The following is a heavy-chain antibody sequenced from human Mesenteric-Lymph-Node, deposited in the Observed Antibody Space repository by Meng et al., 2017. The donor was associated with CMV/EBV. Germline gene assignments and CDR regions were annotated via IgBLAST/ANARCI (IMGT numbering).Heavy chain of an antibody. Sequence: GESLKISCAASGSTVSSNYMTWVRQAPGKGLEWVAFIRYDGSNKYYADSVKGRFTISRDNSKNTLYLQMNSLRAEDTAVYYCAKDGGYSSSCFDYWGQGTLVTVSS. CDR2: IRYDGSNK. D-gene: IGHD6-13*01. V-gene: IGHV3-30*02. CDR3: AKDGGYSSSCFDY. CDR1: GSTVSSNY. J-gene: IGHJ4*02.